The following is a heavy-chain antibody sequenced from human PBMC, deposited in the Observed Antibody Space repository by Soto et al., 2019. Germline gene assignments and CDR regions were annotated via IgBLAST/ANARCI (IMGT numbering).Heavy chain of an antibody. Sequence: QVQLQESGPGLVKPSETLSLTCTVSGGSISNYDWNWIRQPPGKGLEWIGYIYFIGSTTYNISLKSRVTMSLDTAKTHFSLKLSSVTAADTAVYYCAIGGRITMIRGVPGGWGMDVWGQGTTVNVSS. J-gene: IGHJ6*02. D-gene: IGHD3-10*01. CDR3: AIGGRITMIRGVPGGWGMDV. CDR1: GGSISNYD. V-gene: IGHV4-59*01. CDR2: IYFIGST.